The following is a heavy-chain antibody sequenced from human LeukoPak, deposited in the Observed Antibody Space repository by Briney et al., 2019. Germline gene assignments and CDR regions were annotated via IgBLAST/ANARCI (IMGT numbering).Heavy chain of an antibody. Sequence: ASVKVSCKASGYTFTGYYMHWVRQAPGQGLEWMGWINPNSGGTNYAQKFQGRVTMTRDTSISTAYMELSRLRSDDTAVYHCATTGTSGPNWFDPWGRGTLVTVSS. CDR2: INPNSGGT. CDR1: GYTFTGYY. J-gene: IGHJ5*02. CDR3: ATTGTSGPNWFDP. V-gene: IGHV1-2*02. D-gene: IGHD1-1*01.